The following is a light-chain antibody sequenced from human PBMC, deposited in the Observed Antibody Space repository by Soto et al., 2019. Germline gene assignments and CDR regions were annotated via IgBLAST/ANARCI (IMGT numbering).Light chain of an antibody. Sequence: ENVFTQSPTTPALSPGERATPPRRARQSISSYLAWYQQKPGQAPRLLIYDASNRATGIPARFSGSGSGTDFTLTISSLESEDFAVYYCQQRSNFITFGQGTRLEIK. CDR1: QSISSY. J-gene: IGKJ5*01. V-gene: IGKV3-11*01. CDR2: DAS. CDR3: QQRSNFIT.